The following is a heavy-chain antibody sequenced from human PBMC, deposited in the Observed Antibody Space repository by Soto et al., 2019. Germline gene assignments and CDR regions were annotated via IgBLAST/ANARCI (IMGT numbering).Heavy chain of an antibody. J-gene: IGHJ4*02. CDR2: IRGAGGGT. Sequence: PGGSLRLSCAASVFIFNNYAMSWVRQTPGQGLEWVSGIRGAGGGTNYTDSVKGRFIISRDNSKKTLYLHMSSLRAEDTAASYCTRGDFWNGSDYWGQGALVTVAS. V-gene: IGHV3-23*01. CDR1: VFIFNNYA. D-gene: IGHD3-3*01. CDR3: TRGDFWNGSDY.